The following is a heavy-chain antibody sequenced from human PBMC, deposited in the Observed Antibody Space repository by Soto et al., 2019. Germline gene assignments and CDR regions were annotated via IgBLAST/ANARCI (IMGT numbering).Heavy chain of an antibody. Sequence: GGSLRLSCAASGFTFGSYAMSWVRLAPGKGLEWVSVAGPSGSSTFYADSVRGRFTISRDNVENTLYLQMNSLRVADTALYFFARTYYYDSTGYYRPCVYWGQGILVTVSS. CDR1: GFTFGSYA. V-gene: IGHV3-23*01. CDR3: ARTYYYDSTGYYRPCVY. CDR2: AGPSGSST. D-gene: IGHD3-22*01. J-gene: IGHJ4*02.